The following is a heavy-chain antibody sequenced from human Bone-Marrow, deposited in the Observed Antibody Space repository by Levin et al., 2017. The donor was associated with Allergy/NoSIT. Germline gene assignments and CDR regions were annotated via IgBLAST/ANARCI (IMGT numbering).Heavy chain of an antibody. D-gene: IGHD6-19*01. CDR1: GFTFDDYA. CDR3: AKDLGVIAVAGRRGGMDV. V-gene: IGHV3-9*01. CDR2: ISWNSGSI. J-gene: IGHJ6*02. Sequence: GGSLRLSCAASGFTFDDYAMHWVRQAPGKGLEWVSGISWNSGSIGYADSVKGRFTISRDNAKNSLYLQMNSLRAEDTALYYCAKDLGVIAVAGRRGGMDVWGQGTTVTVSS.